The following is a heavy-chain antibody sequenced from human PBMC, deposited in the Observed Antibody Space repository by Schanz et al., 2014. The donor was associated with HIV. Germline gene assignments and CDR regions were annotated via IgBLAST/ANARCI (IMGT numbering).Heavy chain of an antibody. D-gene: IGHD2-8*01. J-gene: IGHJ4*02. V-gene: IGHV1-69*01. CDR1: GGTVNRYA. CDR3: ARGARDCSNGVCGGYYFDH. CDR2: IIPIFGPA. Sequence: QVQLIQSGAEVKKPGSSVKVSCRASGGTVNRYAISWVRQAPGQGLEWMGGIIPIFGPANYSPKFRDRVTITADESTSTAYMEVSGLKSEDTAVYYCARGARDCSNGVCGGYYFDHWGQGSLVTVSS.